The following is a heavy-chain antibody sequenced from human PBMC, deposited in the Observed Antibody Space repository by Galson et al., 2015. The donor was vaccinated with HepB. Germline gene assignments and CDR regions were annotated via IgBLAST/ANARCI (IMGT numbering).Heavy chain of an antibody. CDR1: GFTFSSYA. CDR2: ISYDGSNK. J-gene: IGHJ6*03. V-gene: IGHV3-30-3*01. D-gene: IGHD2-2*02. CDR3: ARVHCSSTSCYTRYYYYYMDV. Sequence: SLRLSCAASGFTFSSYAMQWVRQAPGKGLEWVAVISYDGSNKYYADSVKGRFTISRDNSKNTLYLQMNSLRAEDTAVYYCARVHCSSTSCYTRYYYYYMDVWVKGTTVTVSS.